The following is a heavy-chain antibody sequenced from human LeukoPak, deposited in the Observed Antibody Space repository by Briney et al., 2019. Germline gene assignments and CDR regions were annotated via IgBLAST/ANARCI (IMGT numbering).Heavy chain of an antibody. J-gene: IGHJ5*02. CDR3: ARALSYYDFWSGYYSGHWFDP. Sequence: SVKLSCKSSGGTFSSYAISWVRQAPGQGLEWMGGIIPIFGTANYAQKFQGRVTITTDESTSTAYMELSSLRSEDTAVYYCARALSYYDFWSGYYSGHWFDPWGQGTLVTVSS. V-gene: IGHV1-69*05. CDR1: GGTFSSYA. CDR2: IIPIFGTA. D-gene: IGHD3-3*01.